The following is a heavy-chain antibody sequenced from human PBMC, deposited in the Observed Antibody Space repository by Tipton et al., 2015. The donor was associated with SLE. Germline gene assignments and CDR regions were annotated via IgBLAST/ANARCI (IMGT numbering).Heavy chain of an antibody. J-gene: IGHJ5*02. V-gene: IGHV3-74*01. CDR1: GFAFSSHW. CDR3: ARERVGATTWFDP. Sequence: SLRLSCAASGFAFSSHWMHWVRQAPGKGLVWVSHINSDGSSIRYADSVKGRFIISRDNAKNTLYLQMNSLRAEDTAVYYCARERVGATTWFDPWGQGTLVTVSS. CDR2: INSDGSSI. D-gene: IGHD1-26*01.